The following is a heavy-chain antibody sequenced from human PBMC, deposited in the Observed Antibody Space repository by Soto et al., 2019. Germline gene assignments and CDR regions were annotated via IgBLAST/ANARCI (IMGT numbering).Heavy chain of an antibody. CDR3: ATDSGYSSGWYTLGAFDI. CDR2: IIPIFGTA. V-gene: IGHV1-69*01. J-gene: IGHJ3*02. Sequence: QVQLVQSGAEVKKPGSSVKVSCKASGGTFSSYAISWVRQAPGQGLEWMGWIIPIFGTANYAQKFQGRVTITADESTSTAYMELSSLRSEDTAVYYCATDSGYSSGWYTLGAFDIWGQGTMVTVSS. D-gene: IGHD6-19*01. CDR1: GGTFSSYA.